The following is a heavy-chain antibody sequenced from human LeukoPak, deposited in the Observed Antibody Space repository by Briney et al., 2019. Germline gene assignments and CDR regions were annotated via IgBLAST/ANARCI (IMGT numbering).Heavy chain of an antibody. J-gene: IGHJ4*02. CDR3: AKDLAVAGYFDY. V-gene: IGHV3-30*02. CDR2: IRYDGSNK. CDR1: GFTFSSYG. Sequence: GGSLRLSCAASGFTFSSYGMHWVRQAPGKGLEWVAFIRYDGSNKYYADSVKGRFTISRDNSKNTLYLQMNSLRAEDTAVYYCAKDLAVAGYFDYWGLGNLVTVSS. D-gene: IGHD6-19*01.